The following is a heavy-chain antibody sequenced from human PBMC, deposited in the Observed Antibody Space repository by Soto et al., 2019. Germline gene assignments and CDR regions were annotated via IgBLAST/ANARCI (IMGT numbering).Heavy chain of an antibody. CDR1: GYTFSHYW. D-gene: IGHD3-9*01. CDR3: SYDTFGDKDF. V-gene: IGHV3-74*01. CDR2: VNPDGTIT. Sequence: EVQLVESGGDLVQPGGSLRLSCAASGYTFSHYWMHWVRQAPGKGLVWVSRVNPDGTITTYADSVKGRFTISRDNAKNTLYLQLNSLGVEDAALHYCSYDTFGDKDFWGQGTPVTVSS. J-gene: IGHJ4*02.